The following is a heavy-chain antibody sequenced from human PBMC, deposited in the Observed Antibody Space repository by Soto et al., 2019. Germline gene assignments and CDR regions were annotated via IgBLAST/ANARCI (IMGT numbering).Heavy chain of an antibody. CDR3: ARVPGILVVAAPDAFDI. Sequence: ASVKVSCKASGYTFTSYGISWVRQAPGQGFEWMGWISAYNGNTNYAQKLQGRVTMTTDTSTSTAYMELRSLRSDDTAVYYCARVPGILVVAAPDAFDIWGQGTMVTVSS. J-gene: IGHJ3*02. V-gene: IGHV1-18*01. CDR1: GYTFTSYG. CDR2: ISAYNGNT. D-gene: IGHD2-15*01.